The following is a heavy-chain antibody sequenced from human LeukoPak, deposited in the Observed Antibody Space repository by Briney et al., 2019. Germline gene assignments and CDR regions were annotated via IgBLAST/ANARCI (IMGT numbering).Heavy chain of an antibody. J-gene: IGHJ4*02. D-gene: IGHD3-22*01. CDR2: IIPIFGTA. Sequence: SVKVSCKASGGTFGSYAISWVRQAPGQGLEWMGGIIPIFGTANYAQKFRGRVTMTRDMSTTTVYMDLSRLRSEDTAVYYCARGRLNYNSGGYYENPHLDYWGQGTLVTVSS. CDR3: ARGRLNYNSGGYYENPHLDY. CDR1: GGTFGSYA. V-gene: IGHV1-69*05.